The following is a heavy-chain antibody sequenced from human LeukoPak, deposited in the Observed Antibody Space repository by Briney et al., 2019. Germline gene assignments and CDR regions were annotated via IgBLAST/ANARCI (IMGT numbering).Heavy chain of an antibody. CDR2: ISGDGDTT. Sequence: GGSLRLSCEASGFTFDDYGMHWARQAPGKGLEWVSLISGDGDTTYYADSVKGRFTISRDNSKKSLFLQMSSLRTEDTALYYCAKDRYCRGGNCYSPLDYWGQGTLVTVSS. CDR1: GFTFDDYG. J-gene: IGHJ4*02. CDR3: AKDRYCRGGNCYSPLDY. D-gene: IGHD2-15*01. V-gene: IGHV3-43*02.